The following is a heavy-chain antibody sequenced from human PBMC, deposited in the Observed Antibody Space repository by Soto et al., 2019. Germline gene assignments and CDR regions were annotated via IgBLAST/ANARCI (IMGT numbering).Heavy chain of an antibody. CDR1: GYSISSGYY. Sequence: SETLSLTCAVSGYSISSGYYWGWIRQPPGKGLEWIGSIYHSGRTYYNPSLKSRLTISLDTSKNQFSMKLASVTAADTAVYYCARGVGGSGLNWFDPWGQGTLVTVSS. CDR2: IYHSGRT. J-gene: IGHJ5*02. CDR3: ARGVGGSGLNWFDP. D-gene: IGHD6-19*01. V-gene: IGHV4-38-2*01.